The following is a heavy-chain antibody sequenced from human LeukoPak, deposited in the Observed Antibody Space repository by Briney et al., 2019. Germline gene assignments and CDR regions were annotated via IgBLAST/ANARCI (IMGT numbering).Heavy chain of an antibody. V-gene: IGHV3-7*05. CDR3: ATGGHYHGD. Sequence: QPGGSLRLSCVASGFTLSSHWMSWVRQAPGKGPEWVTNINQDGSGKNYVDSVKGRFTISRDNAKNSLYLEMNSLRSEDTAVYHCATGGHYHGDWGQGTLVTVSS. D-gene: IGHD1-1*01. CDR2: INQDGSGK. CDR1: GFTLSSHW. J-gene: IGHJ4*02.